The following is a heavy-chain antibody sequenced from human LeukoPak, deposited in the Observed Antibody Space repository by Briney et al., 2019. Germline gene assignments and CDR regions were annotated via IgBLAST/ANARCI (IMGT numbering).Heavy chain of an antibody. CDR3: ASHPTSSGWSPLDY. V-gene: IGHV1-2*04. Sequence: ASVKVSCKASGYTFTGYYMHWVRQAPGQGLEWMGWINPNSGGTNYAQKFQGWVTMTRDTSISTAYMELSRLRSDDTAVYYCASHPTSSGWSPLDYWGQGTLVTVSS. J-gene: IGHJ4*02. D-gene: IGHD6-19*01. CDR2: INPNSGGT. CDR1: GYTFTGYY.